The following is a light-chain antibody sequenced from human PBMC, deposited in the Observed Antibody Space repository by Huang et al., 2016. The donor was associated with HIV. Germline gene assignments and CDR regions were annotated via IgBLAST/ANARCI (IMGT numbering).Light chain of an antibody. J-gene: IGKJ4*01. CDR2: KAS. Sequence: DIQMTQSPSTLSASIGDRVTITCRASQSISPWLAWYQQKPGKAPKLLIYKASILESGVPSRCSGSGSGTEFTLTISSLQPDDFATYYCQQYLGSSLTFGGGTKVEIK. CDR3: QQYLGSSLT. CDR1: QSISPW. V-gene: IGKV1-5*03.